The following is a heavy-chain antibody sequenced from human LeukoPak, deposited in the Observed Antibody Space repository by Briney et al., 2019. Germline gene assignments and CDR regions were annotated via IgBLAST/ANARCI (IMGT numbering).Heavy chain of an antibody. D-gene: IGHD7-27*01. J-gene: IGHJ4*02. CDR1: GFIFSSYA. CDR2: FSDTGGLT. CDR3: AKDGGLWVSAHWGDS. Sequence: GGSLRLSCAASGFIFSSYAVCWVRQAPGKGLEWVSTFSDTGGLTYYADSVKGRFTISRDNSKSTLYLQMDSLRAEDTAIYYCAKDGGLWVSAHWGDSWGRGTLVTVSS. V-gene: IGHV3-23*01.